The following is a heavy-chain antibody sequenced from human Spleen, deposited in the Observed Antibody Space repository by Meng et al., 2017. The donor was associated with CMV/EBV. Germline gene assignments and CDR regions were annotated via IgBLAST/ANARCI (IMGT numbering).Heavy chain of an antibody. CDR2: IRYDGSNK. J-gene: IGHJ4*02. Sequence: GESLKISCAASGFTFSRYGMDWVRQAPGKGLEWVAVIRYDGSNKFYADSVKGRFAISRDNSKNSLYLQMNSLRAEDTAVYYCAKDSGTAPSGWGQGTLVTVS. D-gene: IGHD6-13*01. CDR1: GFTFSRYG. CDR3: AKDSGTAPSG. V-gene: IGHV3-30*02.